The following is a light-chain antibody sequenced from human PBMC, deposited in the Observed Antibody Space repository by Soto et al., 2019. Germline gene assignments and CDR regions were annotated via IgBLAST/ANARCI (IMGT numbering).Light chain of an antibody. Sequence: QSALTQPPSASGSPGQSVTISCTGSSSDVGGHNHVSWYQQHPGKAPKLMIYEVSKRPSGVPGRFSGSKSVNTASLTVTGLLAEDEADYYCSSYAGNMNLIFGGGTKVTVL. CDR2: EVS. V-gene: IGLV2-8*01. J-gene: IGLJ2*01. CDR3: SSYAGNMNLI. CDR1: SSDVGGHNH.